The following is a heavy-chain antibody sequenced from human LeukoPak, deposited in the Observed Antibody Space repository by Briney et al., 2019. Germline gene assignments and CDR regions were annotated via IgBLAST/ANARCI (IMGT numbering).Heavy chain of an antibody. CDR2: IYYSGST. J-gene: IGHJ4*02. D-gene: IGHD5-12*01. CDR3: ARDRYRNGLYADS. CDR1: GGSISSYY. Sequence: SETLSLTCTVSGGSISSYYWSWIRQPPGKGLEWMRYIYYSGSTNYNPSLKSRVTISVDTSKNQFSLKLSSVTAADTAVYYCARDRYRNGLYADSWGQGTLVTVSS. V-gene: IGHV4-59*01.